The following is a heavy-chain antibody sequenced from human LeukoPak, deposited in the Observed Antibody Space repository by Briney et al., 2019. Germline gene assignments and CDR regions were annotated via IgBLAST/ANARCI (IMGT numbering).Heavy chain of an antibody. V-gene: IGHV4-59*12. CDR1: GGSISSYY. CDR2: IYNNGNT. CDR3: ARGAPGGFQFHH. Sequence: SETLSLTCTVSGGSISSYYWSWIRQPPGKGLEWIGYIYNNGNTYYNPSLKSRVTISIDRSKNQFSLKLNSVTAADTAVYYCARGAPGGFQFHHWGQGSLVTVSS. D-gene: IGHD3-10*01. J-gene: IGHJ4*02.